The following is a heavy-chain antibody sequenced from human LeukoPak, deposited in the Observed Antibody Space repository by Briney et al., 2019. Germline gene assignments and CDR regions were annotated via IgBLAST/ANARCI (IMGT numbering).Heavy chain of an antibody. CDR1: GGSLSRYH. J-gene: IGHJ4*02. Sequence: SETPSLTCTVSGGSLSRYHWSWIRQPPGKGLEWIGYIYYSGSTKYNPSLQSRVTISVDTSKNQFSLKLTSVTAADTAVYYCARTTVNGDLDYWGQGTLVTVSS. CDR3: ARTTVNGDLDY. V-gene: IGHV4-59*08. D-gene: IGHD4-17*01. CDR2: IYYSGST.